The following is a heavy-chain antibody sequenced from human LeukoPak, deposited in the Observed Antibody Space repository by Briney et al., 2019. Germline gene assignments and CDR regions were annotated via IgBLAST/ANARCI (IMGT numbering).Heavy chain of an antibody. V-gene: IGHV1-46*01. D-gene: IGHD3-3*01. CDR2: INPSGGST. J-gene: IGHJ5*02. CDR3: ASAPGGFWSGYSDNWFDP. CDR1: GYTFTSYY. Sequence: GASVKVSCKASGYTFTSYYMHWVRQAPGQGLEWMGIINPSGGSTSYAQKFQGRVTMTRDTSTSTVYMELSSLRSEDTAVYYCASAPGGFWSGYSDNWFDPWGQGTLVTVSS.